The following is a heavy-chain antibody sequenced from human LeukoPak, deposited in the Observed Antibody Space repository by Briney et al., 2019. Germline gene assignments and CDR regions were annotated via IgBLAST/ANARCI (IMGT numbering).Heavy chain of an antibody. CDR3: AKGSSGWLTHYFDY. CDR1: GFTFSSYA. Sequence: GGSLRLSCAASGFTFSSYAMSWVRQAPGKGLEWVSAISGSGGSTYYADSVKGRFTISRDNSKNTLYLQMNSLRAEDTAVYYRAKGSSGWLTHYFDYWGQGTLVTVSS. J-gene: IGHJ4*02. V-gene: IGHV3-23*01. D-gene: IGHD6-19*01. CDR2: ISGSGGST.